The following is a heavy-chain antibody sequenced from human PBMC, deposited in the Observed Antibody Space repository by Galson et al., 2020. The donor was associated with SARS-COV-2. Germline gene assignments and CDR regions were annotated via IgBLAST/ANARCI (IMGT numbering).Heavy chain of an antibody. Sequence: SETLSLTCAVYGGSFSGVYWTWIRQPPGQGLEWIGDIIHTGDTNYNPSLKSRLSLSVDTSKNQFSLTLHSVTAADAAVYYCARVPDGGVGRDGEFGPWGQGTPVTVSS. CDR1: GGSFSGVY. J-gene: IGHJ5*02. CDR2: IIHTGDT. D-gene: IGHD2-15*01. V-gene: IGHV4-34*12. CDR3: ARVPDGGVGRDGEFGP.